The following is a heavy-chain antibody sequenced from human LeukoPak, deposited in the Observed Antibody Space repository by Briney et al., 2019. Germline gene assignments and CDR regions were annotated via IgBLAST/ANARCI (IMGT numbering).Heavy chain of an antibody. J-gene: IGHJ4*02. CDR1: RGSISTFY. Sequence: SETLSLTCTVSRGSISTFYWSWIRQPAGKGLEWIGRIHTSGSTNYNPSLKSRVTMSIDTSKTQFSLNLSSVTAADTAVYYCARDRRGNSGVYYFDYWGQGTLVTVSS. CDR2: IHTSGST. D-gene: IGHD1-26*01. V-gene: IGHV4-4*07. CDR3: ARDRRGNSGVYYFDY.